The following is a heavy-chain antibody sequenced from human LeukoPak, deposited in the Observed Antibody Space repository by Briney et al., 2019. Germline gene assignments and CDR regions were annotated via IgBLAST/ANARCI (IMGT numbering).Heavy chain of an antibody. J-gene: IGHJ5*02. CDR3: ARDAYYDFWSGMFDP. D-gene: IGHD3-3*01. CDR2: IYHSGST. V-gene: IGHV4-30-2*01. CDR1: GGSISSGGYS. Sequence: PSQTLPLTCAVSGGSISSGGYSWRWIRQPPGKGLEWIGYIYHSGSTYYNPSLKSRVTISVDRSKNQFSLKLSSVTAADTAVYYCARDAYYDFWSGMFDPWGQGTLVTVSS.